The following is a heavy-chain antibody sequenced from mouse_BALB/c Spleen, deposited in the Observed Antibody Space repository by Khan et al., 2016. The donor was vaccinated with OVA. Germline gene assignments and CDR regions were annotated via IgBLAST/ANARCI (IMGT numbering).Heavy chain of an antibody. CDR2: KVYDGTN. V-gene: IGHV3-6*02. CDR1: GYSITSGYY. J-gene: IGHJ3*01. CDR3: ARGVWWFTH. Sequence: EVQLVESGPGLVKPSQSLSLTCSVTGYSITSGYYWNWIRQFPGNKLEWMGYKVYDGTNNYNPSPKNRISITRDTSKNQLFLQLNSVTTEDTATYYCARGVWWFTHWGHGTLVTVSA. D-gene: IGHD2-10*02.